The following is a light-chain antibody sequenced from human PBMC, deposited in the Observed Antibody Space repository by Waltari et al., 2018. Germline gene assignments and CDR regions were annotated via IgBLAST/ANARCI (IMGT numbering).Light chain of an antibody. CDR1: QSVDYK. CDR3: QQYDSWPQT. CDR2: DIS. Sequence: EVEMTQSPATLSVSPGERATLFCRTSQSVDYKLAWYQHKPGQAPRLLIYDISTRIPGIPARFSGGGSGTLFTLTISSLQSEDFAVYYCQQYDSWPQTFGGGTKVEIK. V-gene: IGKV3-15*01. J-gene: IGKJ4*01.